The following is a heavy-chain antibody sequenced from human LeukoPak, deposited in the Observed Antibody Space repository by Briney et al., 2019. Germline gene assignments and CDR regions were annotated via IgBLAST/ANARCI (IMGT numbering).Heavy chain of an antibody. V-gene: IGHV3-53*01. Sequence: PGGSLRLSCAASGFTVSSNYMSWVRQAPGKGLEWVSVIYSGGSTYYADSVKGRFTISRDNSKNTLYLQMNSLRAEDTAVYYCARVASYFFYMDVWGKGTTVTVSS. CDR3: ARVASYFFYMDV. J-gene: IGHJ6*03. CDR1: GFTVSSNY. CDR2: IYSGGST.